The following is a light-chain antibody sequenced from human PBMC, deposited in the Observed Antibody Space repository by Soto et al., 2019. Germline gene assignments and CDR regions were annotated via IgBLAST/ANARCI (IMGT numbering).Light chain of an antibody. Sequence: ASRMTQSPSSFSASTGDRVTITCRASQGISSYLAWYQQKPGKATKLLIYAASTLQSGDPSRLSGSGSGTDFTLTISCPKSEDFATYYCRQYYSYTFTFSPRTKVDIK. CDR2: AAS. V-gene: IGKV1-8*01. J-gene: IGKJ3*01. CDR1: QGISSY. CDR3: RQYYSYTFT.